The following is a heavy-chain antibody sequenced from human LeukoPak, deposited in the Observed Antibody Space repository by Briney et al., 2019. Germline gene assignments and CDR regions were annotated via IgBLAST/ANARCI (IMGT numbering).Heavy chain of an antibody. J-gene: IGHJ6*02. CDR2: IWFDGSRT. CDR3: ARGNYYGMDV. Sequence: PGGSLRLSCAASGSGVTFIGYGMHWVRQAPGKGLEWVAVIWFDGSRTYYADSVKGRFTISRDNAKNTMYVQMNSLRAEDTAVYYCARGNYYGMDVWGQGTTVTVSS. V-gene: IGHV3-33*03. CDR1: GVTFIGYG.